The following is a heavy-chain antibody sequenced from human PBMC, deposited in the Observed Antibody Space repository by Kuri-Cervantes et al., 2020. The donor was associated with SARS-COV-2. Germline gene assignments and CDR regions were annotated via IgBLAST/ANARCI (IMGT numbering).Heavy chain of an antibody. V-gene: IGHV4-61*08. CDR3: ARGFYFFSGYYYYGMDV. D-gene: IGHD2/OR15-2a*01. J-gene: IGHJ6*02. CDR1: GASIRSAGYS. Sequence: SETLSLTCAVSGASIRSAGYSWTWIRQPPGKGLEWIGYIYYSGSTNYNPSLKSRVTISVDTSKNQFSLKLSSVTAADTAVYYCARGFYFFSGYYYYGMDVWGQGTTVTVSS. CDR2: IYYSGST.